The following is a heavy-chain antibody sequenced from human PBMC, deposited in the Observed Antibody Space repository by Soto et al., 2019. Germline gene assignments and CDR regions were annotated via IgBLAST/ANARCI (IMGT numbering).Heavy chain of an antibody. J-gene: IGHJ4*02. Sequence: GGSLRLSCAASGFAFSNYGMHWVRQAPGKGLEWVAVIWYDGSNKYYADSVKGRFTISRDNSKSTLYLQMNSLRAEDTAVYYCARDGPYDSSGLYVDNWGQGTLVTVSS. CDR1: GFAFSNYG. CDR3: ARDGPYDSSGLYVDN. V-gene: IGHV3-33*01. CDR2: IWYDGSNK. D-gene: IGHD3-22*01.